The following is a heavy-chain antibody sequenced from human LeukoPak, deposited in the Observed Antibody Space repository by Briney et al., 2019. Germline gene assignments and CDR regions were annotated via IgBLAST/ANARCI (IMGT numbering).Heavy chain of an antibody. D-gene: IGHD1-26*01. CDR1: GVTFRGYW. CDR3: ARDRVGGFDM. Sequence: GGSLRLSRAASGVTFRGYWVSWVRQAPGPGLMWVANIKQIKQDGSEKDYVGSVKGRFSISRDNAKNSLYLQMNSLRAEDTAVYYCARDRVGGFDMWGQGTMVTVSS. CDR2: IKQIKQDGSEK. V-gene: IGHV3-7*05. J-gene: IGHJ3*02.